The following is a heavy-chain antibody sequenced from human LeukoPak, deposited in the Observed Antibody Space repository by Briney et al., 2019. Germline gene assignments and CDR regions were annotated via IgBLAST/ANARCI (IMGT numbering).Heavy chain of an antibody. CDR1: GFTVSSNY. Sequence: GGSLRLSCAASGFTVSSNYMSWVRQAPGKGLEWVSVLYSGGSTYYADSVKGRFTISRDNSKNTLYLQMNSLRGEDTAVYYCARGTYYQDSSGYSYYHHYYMDVWGKGTTVTVSS. CDR2: LYSGGST. V-gene: IGHV3-66*01. D-gene: IGHD3-22*01. CDR3: ARGTYYQDSSGYSYYHHYYMDV. J-gene: IGHJ6*03.